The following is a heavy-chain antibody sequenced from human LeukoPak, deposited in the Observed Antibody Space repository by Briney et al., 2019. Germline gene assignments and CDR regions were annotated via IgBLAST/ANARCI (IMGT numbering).Heavy chain of an antibody. Sequence: GGSLRLSCAASGFTFTNYSIHWVRQAPGKGLEWVTVISYDGSNKYYADSEKGRFSISRDNTRKTLYLQMNSLRPEDTAVYYCVRGSEDYTSSGYYYELGDHWGQGTLVTVSS. CDR1: GFTFTNYS. V-gene: IGHV3-30*04. J-gene: IGHJ4*02. CDR2: ISYDGSNK. CDR3: VRGSEDYTSSGYYYELGDH. D-gene: IGHD3-22*01.